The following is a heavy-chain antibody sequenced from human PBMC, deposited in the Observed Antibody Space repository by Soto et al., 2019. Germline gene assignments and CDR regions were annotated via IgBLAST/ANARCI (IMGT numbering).Heavy chain of an antibody. D-gene: IGHD6-19*01. CDR2: IHPNTGGT. J-gene: IGHJ6*02. V-gene: IGHV1-2*02. Sequence: ASVKVSCKASGYPYTNSYMHWVRQAPGQGLEWMGWIHPNTGGTNYAQKFQGRVTMTRDTSVSTVYMELNRLTSDDTAIYFCASDFRTRGWFRQAGNFAMDVWGQGTTVTVSS. CDR1: GYPYTNSY. CDR3: ASDFRTRGWFRQAGNFAMDV.